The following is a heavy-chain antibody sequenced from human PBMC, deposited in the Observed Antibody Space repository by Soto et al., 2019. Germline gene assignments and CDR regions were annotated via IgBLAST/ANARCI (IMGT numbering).Heavy chain of an antibody. CDR3: ARFVTSSRRTSDSVYMDV. CDR1: GGSFSGYY. Sequence: SETLSLTCAVYGGSFSGYYWSWIRQPPGKGLEWIGEINHSGSTNYNPSLKSRVTISVDTSKNQFSLKLSSVTAADTAVYYCARFVTSSRRTSDSVYMDVWGKGTTVTVSS. D-gene: IGHD6-13*01. CDR2: INHSGST. J-gene: IGHJ6*03. V-gene: IGHV4-34*01.